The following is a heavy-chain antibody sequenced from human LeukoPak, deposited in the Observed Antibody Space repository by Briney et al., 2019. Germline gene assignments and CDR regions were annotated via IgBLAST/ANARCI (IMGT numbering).Heavy chain of an antibody. V-gene: IGHV3-7*01. Sequence: PGGSLRLSCAASGFTFSSYWMSWVRQAPGKGLEWVANINQDGSEKYYVDSVKGRFTISRDNGRSSLFLQMNSLRVEDTAVYYCARASLGALGYDFWSGYPFDYWGQGTLVTVSS. CDR3: ARASLGALGYDFWSGYPFDY. CDR2: INQDGSEK. J-gene: IGHJ4*02. CDR1: GFTFSSYW. D-gene: IGHD3-3*01.